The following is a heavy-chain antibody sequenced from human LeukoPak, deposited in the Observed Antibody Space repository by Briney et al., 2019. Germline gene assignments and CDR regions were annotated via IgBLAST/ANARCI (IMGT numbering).Heavy chain of an antibody. Sequence: SETLSLTCAVYGGSFSGYYWSWIRQPPGKGLEWIGEINHSGSTNYNPSLKSRVTISVDTSKNQFSLKLSSVTAADTAVYYCARDLGLYYFDYWGQGTLVTVSS. CDR2: INHSGST. J-gene: IGHJ4*02. CDR1: GGSFSGYY. CDR3: ARDLGLYYFDY. V-gene: IGHV4-34*01.